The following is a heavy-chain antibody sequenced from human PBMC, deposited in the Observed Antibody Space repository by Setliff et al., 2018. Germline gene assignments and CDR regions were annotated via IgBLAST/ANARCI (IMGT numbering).Heavy chain of an antibody. V-gene: IGHV4-4*07. J-gene: IGHJ4*02. CDR1: GGSISSYY. D-gene: IGHD7-27*01. CDR2: IYIGGSA. CDR3: ASTDWGWGYYFDY. Sequence: KTSETLSLTCTVSGGSISSYYWSWIRQPAGKGLEWIGHIYIGGSANYNPSLKSRVTMSIDTSKNQFSLKLNSVTAADTAVYYCASTDWGWGYYFDYWGQGTLVTVSS.